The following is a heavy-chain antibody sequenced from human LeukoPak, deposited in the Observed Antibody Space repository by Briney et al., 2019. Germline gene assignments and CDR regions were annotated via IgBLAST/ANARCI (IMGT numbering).Heavy chain of an antibody. CDR2: ISSSSSTI. CDR1: GFTFSSYS. V-gene: IGHV3-48*01. J-gene: IGHJ4*02. Sequence: QPGGSLRLSCAASGFTFSSYSMNWVRQAPGKGLEWVSYISSSSSTIYYADSVKGRFTISRDNAKNSLYLQMNSLRAEDTAVYYCVNRRVRGVGEGFDYWGQGTLVTVSS. D-gene: IGHD3-10*01. CDR3: VNRRVRGVGEGFDY.